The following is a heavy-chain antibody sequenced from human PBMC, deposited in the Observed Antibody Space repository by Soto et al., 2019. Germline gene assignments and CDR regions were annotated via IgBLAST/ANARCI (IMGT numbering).Heavy chain of an antibody. Sequence: PSETLSLTCTVSNGSISGSYWSWVRQPAGKRLEWIGRIHSSGTFNYNPSLKSRVTVSVDTSKNQVSLKLSSVTAADTAVYFCARDKKVSKGYGMDVWGQGTTVTVSS. V-gene: IGHV4-4*07. J-gene: IGHJ6*02. CDR1: NGSISGSY. CDR3: ARDKKVSKGYGMDV. CDR2: IHSSGTF.